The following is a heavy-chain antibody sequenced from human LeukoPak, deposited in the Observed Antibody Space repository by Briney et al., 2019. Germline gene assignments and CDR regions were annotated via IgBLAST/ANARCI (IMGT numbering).Heavy chain of an antibody. D-gene: IGHD7-27*01. CDR3: ARGATGDRLGY. Sequence: QPGGSLRLSCAASGFTLSSYSMNWVRHAPGKGLECISYISSSSNTIYYADSVKGRFTISRDNAKNSLYLQMNSLRAEDTAVYYCARGATGDRLGYLGQGSLVTVSS. CDR1: GFTLSSYS. J-gene: IGHJ4*02. CDR2: ISSSSNTI. V-gene: IGHV3-48*01.